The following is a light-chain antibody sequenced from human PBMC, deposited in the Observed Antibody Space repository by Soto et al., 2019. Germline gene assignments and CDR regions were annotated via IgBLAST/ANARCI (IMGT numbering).Light chain of an antibody. CDR3: QTYNIAPSWT. Sequence: EIVLTQSPGTLSLSPGERATLSCRASQSVSNNYLAWYQQKPGQAPRLLIYGASNRATGIPDRFSGSGSGTDFTPTISSLQAEDVATYYCQTYNIAPSWTFGQGTKVDIK. J-gene: IGKJ1*01. CDR1: QSVSNNY. CDR2: GAS. V-gene: IGKV3-20*01.